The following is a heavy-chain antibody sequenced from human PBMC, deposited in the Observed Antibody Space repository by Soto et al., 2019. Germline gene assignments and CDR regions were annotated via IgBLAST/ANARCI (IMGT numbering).Heavy chain of an antibody. V-gene: IGHV4-39*01. CDR2: IHYRGST. CDR3: ARGIGYYFDS. J-gene: IGHJ4*02. Sequence: PSETLSLTCTVSGASITSSSYFCCCIRQPPGKGLELIGNIHYRGSTYYNASLKSRVTISVDTSKNQFTLRLSSVTAADSAVYSCARGIGYYFDSWGQGTLVTVSS. CDR1: GASITSSSYF. D-gene: IGHD5-12*01.